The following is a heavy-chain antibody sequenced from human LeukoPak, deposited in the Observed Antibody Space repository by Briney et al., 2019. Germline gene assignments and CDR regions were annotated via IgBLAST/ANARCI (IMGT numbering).Heavy chain of an antibody. CDR1: GGSINGYY. CDR2: IHYRGST. Sequence: PSETLSLTCTVSGGSINGYYWNWIRQAPGKGLEWIGYIHYRGSTNYNPSLKSRVTISLDTSENQFSLKLSSVTAADTAVYYCAAEFDNEQWQDWDYWGRGTLVTVSS. D-gene: IGHD6-19*01. CDR3: AAEFDNEQWQDWDY. J-gene: IGHJ4*02. V-gene: IGHV4-59*01.